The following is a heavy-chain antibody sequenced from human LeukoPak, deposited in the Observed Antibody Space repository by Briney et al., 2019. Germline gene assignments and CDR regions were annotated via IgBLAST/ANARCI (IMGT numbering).Heavy chain of an antibody. CDR1: GFTLTDY. Sequence: ASVTVSCKASGFTLTDYIHWVRQDPGQGLQWMGWIKPNSGDTDYAQKFQGRVTMTRDTSISTVYMELSSLRSDDTAVYYCARADSVPAGDYHYWYMDVWGKGTTVTGSS. CDR3: ARADSVPAGDYHYWYMDV. J-gene: IGHJ6*03. CDR2: IKPNSGDT. D-gene: IGHD2-2*01. V-gene: IGHV1-2*02.